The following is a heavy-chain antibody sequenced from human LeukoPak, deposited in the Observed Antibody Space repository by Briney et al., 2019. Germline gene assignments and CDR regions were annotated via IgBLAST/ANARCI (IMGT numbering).Heavy chain of an antibody. D-gene: IGHD2-15*01. CDR1: GGTFSSYA. V-gene: IGHV1-69*05. CDR3: ARDKCSGGSCYSGSEYFQH. Sequence: ASVKVSCKASGGTFSSYAISWVRQAPGQGLEWMGGIIPIFGTANYAQKFQGRVTITTDESTSTAYMELSSLRSEDTAVYHCARDKCSGGSCYSGSEYFQHWGQGTLVTVSS. CDR2: IIPIFGTA. J-gene: IGHJ1*01.